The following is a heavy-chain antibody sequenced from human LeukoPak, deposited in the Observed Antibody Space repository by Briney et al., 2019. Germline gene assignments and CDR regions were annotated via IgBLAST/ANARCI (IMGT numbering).Heavy chain of an antibody. CDR2: INPNSGGT. J-gene: IGHJ6*03. V-gene: IGHV1-2*02. CDR1: GYTFTSYY. CDR3: ARRAHYCSGGSCYYGDYYYYYYMDV. D-gene: IGHD2-15*01. Sequence: ASVKVSCKASGYTFTSYYMHWVRQAPGQGLEWMGWINPNSGGTNYAQKFQGRVTMTRDTSISTAYMELSRLRSDDTAVYYCARRAHYCSGGSCYYGDYYYYYYMDVWGKGTTVTISS.